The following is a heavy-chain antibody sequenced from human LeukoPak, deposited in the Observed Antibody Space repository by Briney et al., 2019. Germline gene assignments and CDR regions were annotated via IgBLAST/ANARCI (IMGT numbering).Heavy chain of an antibody. CDR3: ARHPRGIVVLRTTRVNWFDP. V-gene: IGHV6-1*01. CDR2: TYYRSKWYY. Sequence: PSQTLSLTCAISGDSVSSNSAAWNWIRQSPSRGLEWLGRTYYRSKWYYDYAVSVNSRITIKADTSKNQFSLKLSSVTAADTAVYYCARHPRGIVVLRTTRVNWFDPWGQGTLVTVSS. J-gene: IGHJ5*02. D-gene: IGHD2-2*01. CDR1: GDSVSSNSAA.